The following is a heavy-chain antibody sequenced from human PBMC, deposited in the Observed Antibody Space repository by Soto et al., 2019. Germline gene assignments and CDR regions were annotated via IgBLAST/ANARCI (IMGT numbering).Heavy chain of an antibody. D-gene: IGHD3-22*01. CDR1: GFTFSSYS. CDR3: AREVDSSANWFDP. CDR2: ISSSSSYI. J-gene: IGHJ5*02. V-gene: IGHV3-21*01. Sequence: EVQLVESGGGLVKPGGSLRLSCAASGFTFSSYSMNWVRQAPGKGLEWVSSISSSSSYIYYADSVKGRFTISGDNAKNSLYLQMNSLRAEDTAVYYCAREVDSSANWFDPWGQGTLVTVSS.